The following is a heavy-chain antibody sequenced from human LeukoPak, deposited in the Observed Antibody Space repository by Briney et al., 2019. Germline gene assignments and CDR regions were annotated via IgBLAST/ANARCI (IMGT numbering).Heavy chain of an antibody. J-gene: IGHJ4*02. CDR3: TTATTPRSLTPTTYYYDSSGLDY. Sequence: PGGSLRLSCAASGFTFSNAWMSWVRQAPGKGLEWVGRIKSKTDGGTTDYAAPVKGRFTISRDDSKNTLYLQMNSLKTEDTAVYYCTTATTPRSLTPTTYYYDSSGLDYWGQGTLVTVSS. V-gene: IGHV3-15*01. D-gene: IGHD3-22*01. CDR1: GFTFSNAW. CDR2: IKSKTDGGTT.